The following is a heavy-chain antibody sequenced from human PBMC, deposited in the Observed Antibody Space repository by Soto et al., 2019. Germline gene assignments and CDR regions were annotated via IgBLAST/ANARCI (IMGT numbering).Heavy chain of an antibody. D-gene: IGHD5-18*01. V-gene: IGHV1-18*01. CDR1: GYTFTSYG. J-gene: IGHJ4*02. CDR3: ARGNSYGPVPFDY. CDR2: ISAYDGNT. Sequence: ASLKVSCKASGYTFTSYGISWARQAPGQGLEWMGWISAYDGNTNYAQKLQGRVTMTTDTSTSTAYMELRSLRSDDTAVYSCARGNSYGPVPFDYWGQGTRVNVS.